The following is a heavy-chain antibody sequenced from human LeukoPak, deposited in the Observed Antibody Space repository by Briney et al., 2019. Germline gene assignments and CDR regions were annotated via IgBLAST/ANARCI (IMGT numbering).Heavy chain of an antibody. CDR1: GYSISSGYY. V-gene: IGHV4-38-2*02. Sequence: PSETLSLTCTVSGYSISSGYYWGWIRQPPGQGLEWIGSIYHSGSTYYNPSLKSRVTISVDTSKNQFSLKLSSVTAADTAVYYCARDVTHLPATTFDYWGQGTLVTVSS. D-gene: IGHD2-2*01. CDR2: IYHSGST. CDR3: ARDVTHLPATTFDY. J-gene: IGHJ4*02.